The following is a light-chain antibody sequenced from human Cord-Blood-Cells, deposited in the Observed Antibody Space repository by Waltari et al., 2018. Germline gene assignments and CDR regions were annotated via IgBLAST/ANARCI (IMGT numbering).Light chain of an antibody. V-gene: IGLV2-14*01. CDR2: EVS. Sequence: QSALTQPASVAAPPGQSSTIPSTRTSSDVGGYKYVSRYQQHPGKAPKLMIYEVSNRPSGVSNRFSGSKSGNTASLTISGLQAEDEADYYCSSYTSSSTRVFGGGTKLTVL. CDR1: SSDVGGYKY. J-gene: IGLJ2*01. CDR3: SSYTSSSTRV.